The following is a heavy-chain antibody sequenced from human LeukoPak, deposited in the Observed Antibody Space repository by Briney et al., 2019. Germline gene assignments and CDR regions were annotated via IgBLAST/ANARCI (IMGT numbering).Heavy chain of an antibody. CDR3: AELGITMIGGV. CDR1: GFPLSSYE. CDR2: ISSSGSTI. J-gene: IGHJ6*04. D-gene: IGHD3-10*02. Sequence: PGGALRLSCAAPGFPLSSYEMNWGRQAPGKGLEWVSYISSSGSTIYYADSVKGRFTISRDNAKNSLYLQMNSLRAEDTAVYYCAELGITMIGGVWGKGTTVTISS. V-gene: IGHV3-48*03.